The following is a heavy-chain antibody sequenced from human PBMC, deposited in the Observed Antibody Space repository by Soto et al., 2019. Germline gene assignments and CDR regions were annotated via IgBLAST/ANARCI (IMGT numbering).Heavy chain of an antibody. CDR2: ISAYNGNT. CDR3: AREQWLVYSSYYGMDV. D-gene: IGHD6-19*01. Sequence: ASVKVSCKASGYTFTSYGISWVRQAPGQGLEWMGWISAYNGNTNYAQKLQGRVTMTTDTSTSTAYMELRSLRSDDTAVYYCAREQWLVYSSYYGMDVWGQGTTVTVSS. CDR1: GYTFTSYG. J-gene: IGHJ6*02. V-gene: IGHV1-18*01.